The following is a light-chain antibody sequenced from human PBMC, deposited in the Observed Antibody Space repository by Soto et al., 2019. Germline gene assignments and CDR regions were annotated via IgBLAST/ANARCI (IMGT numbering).Light chain of an antibody. V-gene: IGKV3-20*01. CDR1: QSVIGRQ. J-gene: IGKJ5*01. CDR2: GVS. CDR3: QVYGPSPPIT. Sequence: EIVLTQSPGTLSLSPGERATLSCRASQSVIGRQLAWYQHKPGQAPRLLMFGVSNRATGIPDRFTGSGSGTDFTLTISRLEPEDFAVYYCQVYGPSPPITFGQGTRLEI.